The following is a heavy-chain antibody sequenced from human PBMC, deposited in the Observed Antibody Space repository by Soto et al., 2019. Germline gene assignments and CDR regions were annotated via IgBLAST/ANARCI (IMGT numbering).Heavy chain of an antibody. D-gene: IGHD3-10*01. CDR3: ARVGKDYVDY. CDR1: GGSISSGGYY. Sequence: SETLSLTCTVSGGSISSGGYYWSWIRQHPGKGLEWIGYIYYSGSTYYNPSLKSRVTISVDTSKNQFSLKLSSVTAADTAVYYCARVGKDYVDYWGQGTLVTVSS. CDR2: IYYSGST. J-gene: IGHJ4*02. V-gene: IGHV4-31*03.